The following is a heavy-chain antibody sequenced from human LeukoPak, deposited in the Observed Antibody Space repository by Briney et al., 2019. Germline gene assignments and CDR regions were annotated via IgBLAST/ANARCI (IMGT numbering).Heavy chain of an antibody. D-gene: IGHD2-2*01. J-gene: IGHJ5*02. CDR3: ARDLGCSTSCYYWFDP. CDR1: GGTFSSYA. Sequence: SVKVSCKASGGTFSSYAISWVRQPPGQGLAWMGGIIPIFGTANYAQKFQGRVTITADESTSTAYMELSSLRSEDTAVYYCARDLGCSTSCYYWFDPWGQGTLVTVSS. V-gene: IGHV1-69*13. CDR2: IIPIFGTA.